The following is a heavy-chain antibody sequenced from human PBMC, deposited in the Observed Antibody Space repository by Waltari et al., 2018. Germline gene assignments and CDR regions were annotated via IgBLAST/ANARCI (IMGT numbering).Heavy chain of an antibody. CDR1: GLPFSSYA. CDR2: IVPSGGST. CDR3: ASSSGWPRVVDY. D-gene: IGHD6-25*01. J-gene: IGHJ4*01. V-gene: IGHV3-23*01. Sequence: EVQLLESGGGLVQPGGSLRLSCATSGLPFSSYAMTWVRQAPGKGLEWVSSIVPSGGSTYYADSVKGRCTISRDTSKNTMSLHMQNLRAEDTAVYFCASSSGWPRVVDYWGQGTLVTVSS.